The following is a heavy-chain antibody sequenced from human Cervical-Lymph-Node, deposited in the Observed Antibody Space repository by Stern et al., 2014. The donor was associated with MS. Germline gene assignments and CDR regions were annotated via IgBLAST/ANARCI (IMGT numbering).Heavy chain of an antibody. CDR1: GVAVSASY. D-gene: IGHD6-6*01. J-gene: IGHJ5*02. V-gene: IGHV3-66*01. CDR3: AIEMAARRLDP. Sequence: EVQLVESGGGLAQPGESMKISCAASGVAVSASYVNWVRQAPGKGLEWVSMIHTVGTTYYADSVRGRFTISRDRSENTVYLQMNSLTIEDTATYYCAIEMAARRLDPWGQGTLVTVSS. CDR2: IHTVGTT.